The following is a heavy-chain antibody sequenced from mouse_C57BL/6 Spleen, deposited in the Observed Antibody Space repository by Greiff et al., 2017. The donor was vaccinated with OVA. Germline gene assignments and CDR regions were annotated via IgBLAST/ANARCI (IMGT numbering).Heavy chain of an antibody. D-gene: IGHD1-1*01. CDR3: ARTHYGSSYWYFDV. Sequence: VQLQQSGPVLVKPGASVKMSCKASGYTFTDYYMNWVKQSHGKSLEWIGVINPYNGGTSYNQKFKGKATLTVDKSSSTAYMELNSLTSEDSAVYYGARTHYGSSYWYFDVWGTGTTVTVSS. J-gene: IGHJ1*03. CDR1: GYTFTDYY. V-gene: IGHV1-19*01. CDR2: INPYNGGT.